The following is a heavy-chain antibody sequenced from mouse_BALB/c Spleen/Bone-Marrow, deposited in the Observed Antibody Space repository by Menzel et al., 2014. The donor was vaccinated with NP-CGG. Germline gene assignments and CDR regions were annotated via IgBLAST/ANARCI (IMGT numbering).Heavy chain of an antibody. CDR1: GLNIKDTY. CDR3: ALLLRYYAMDY. V-gene: IGHV14-3*02. D-gene: IGHD1-1*01. J-gene: IGHJ4*01. CDR2: IDPANGNT. Sequence: VQLQQSGAELVKPGAPVKLSCTASGLNIKDTYMHWVKQRPEQGLEWIGRIDPANGNTKYDPKFQGKATITADTSSNTAYLQLSSLTSEDTAVYYCALLLRYYAMDYWGQGTSVTVSS.